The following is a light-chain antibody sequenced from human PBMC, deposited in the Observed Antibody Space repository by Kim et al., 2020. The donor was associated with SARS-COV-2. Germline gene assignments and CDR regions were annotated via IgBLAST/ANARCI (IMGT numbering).Light chain of an antibody. CDR1: QDISRY. CDR3: QQTSSAPRT. V-gene: IGKV1-39*01. J-gene: IGKJ1*01. Sequence: DIQMTQSPSSLSASVGDRVTITCRASQDISRYLNWYQQKRGKAPKLLIYTASSLQSGVPSRFTGSGSETDFTLTITSLQPEDFATYYCQQTSSAPRTFGQGTKVDIK. CDR2: TAS.